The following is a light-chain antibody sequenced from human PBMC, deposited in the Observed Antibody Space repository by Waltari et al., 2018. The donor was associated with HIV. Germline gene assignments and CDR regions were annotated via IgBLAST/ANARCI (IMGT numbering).Light chain of an antibody. J-gene: IGKJ2*01. CDR3: QQSYSTLYT. Sequence: DIQMTQSPSSLYASVGDRVTITCRASQSISSYLNWYQQKPGKAPKLLIYAASSLQSGVPSRFSGSGAGTDFTLSNSSLRPQDCATYYCQQSYSTLYTFGQGTKLEIK. CDR1: QSISSY. CDR2: AAS. V-gene: IGKV1-39*01.